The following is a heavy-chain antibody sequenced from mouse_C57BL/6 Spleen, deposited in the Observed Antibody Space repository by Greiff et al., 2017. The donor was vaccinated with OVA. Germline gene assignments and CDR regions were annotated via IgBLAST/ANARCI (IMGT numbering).Heavy chain of an antibody. CDR3: ASGGDYDEAY. CDR2: IDPSDSYT. CDR1: GYTFTSYW. V-gene: IGHV1-69*01. J-gene: IGHJ3*01. Sequence: VQLQQPGAELVMPGASVKLSCKASGYTFTSYWMHRVKQRPGQGLEWIGEIDPSDSYTNYNQKFKGKSTLTVDKSSSTAYMQLSSLTSEDSAVYYCASGGDYDEAYWGQGTLVTVSA. D-gene: IGHD2-4*01.